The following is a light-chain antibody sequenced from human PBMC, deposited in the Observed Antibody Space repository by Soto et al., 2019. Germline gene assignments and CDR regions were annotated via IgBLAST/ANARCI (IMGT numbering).Light chain of an antibody. J-gene: IGKJ4*01. CDR2: GAS. Sequence: VVLTHSPGSLCFSPGERATLSCRASQSVSSSYLAWYQQKPGQAPRLLIYGASSRATGIPDRFSGSGSGTDFTLSISRLEPEDFAVYYCQQYGSSPLTFGGGTKVDIK. CDR1: QSVSSSY. V-gene: IGKV3-20*01. CDR3: QQYGSSPLT.